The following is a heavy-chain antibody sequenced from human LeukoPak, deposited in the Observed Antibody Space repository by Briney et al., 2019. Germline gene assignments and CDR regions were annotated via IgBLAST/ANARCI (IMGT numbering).Heavy chain of an antibody. D-gene: IGHD4-17*01. J-gene: IGHJ4*02. CDR2: INPNSGGT. V-gene: IGHV1-2*06. CDR1: GYTFINYG. CDR3: AREGPYGDYCY. Sequence: ASVKVSCKASGYTFINYGVSWVRQAPGQGLEWMGRINPNSGGTNYAQKFQGRVTMTRDTSISTAYMELSRLRFDDTAVYYCAREGPYGDYCYWGQGTLVTVSS.